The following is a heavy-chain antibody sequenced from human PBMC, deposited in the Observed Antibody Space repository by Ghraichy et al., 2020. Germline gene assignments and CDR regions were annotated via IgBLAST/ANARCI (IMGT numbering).Heavy chain of an antibody. CDR3: ARVFSYDNSGPSGAFHH. CDR2: IYWDNDR. J-gene: IGHJ4*02. Sequence: SGPTLVKPTQTLTLTCTFSEFSLSTIGVGVGWIRQPPGKALEWLALIYWDNDRRYSPSLESRLSITKDTSKNQVVLTMTDLDPVDTATYFCARVFSYDNSGPSGAFHHWGQGTLVTVSS. D-gene: IGHD3-22*01. CDR1: EFSLSTIGVG. V-gene: IGHV2-5*02.